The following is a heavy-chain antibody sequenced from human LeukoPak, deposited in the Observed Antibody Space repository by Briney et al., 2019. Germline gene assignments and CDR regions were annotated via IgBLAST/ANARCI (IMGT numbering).Heavy chain of an antibody. Sequence: SETLSLTCTVSGGSISSYYWSWIRQPPGKGLEWIGYIYYSGSTNYNPSLKSRVTISVDTSKNQFSLKLSPVTAADTAVYYCARQSLAYCGGDCSGAFDIWGQGTMVTVSS. V-gene: IGHV4-59*01. D-gene: IGHD2-21*01. J-gene: IGHJ3*02. CDR1: GGSISSYY. CDR3: ARQSLAYCGGDCSGAFDI. CDR2: IYYSGST.